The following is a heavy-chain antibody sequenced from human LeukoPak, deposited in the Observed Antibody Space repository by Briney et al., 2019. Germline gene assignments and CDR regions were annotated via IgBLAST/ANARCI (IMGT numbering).Heavy chain of an antibody. V-gene: IGHV4-4*07. J-gene: IGHJ3*02. CDR1: GGSISSYY. D-gene: IGHD2-2*01. CDR2: IYTSGST. CDR3: ARARYCSSTSCPALQGAFDI. Sequence: PSETLSLTCTVSGGSISSYYWSWIRQPAGKGLEWIGHIYTSGSTNYNPSLKSRVTMSVDTSKNQFSLKLSSVTAADTAVYYCARARYCSSTSCPALQGAFDIWGQGTMVTVSS.